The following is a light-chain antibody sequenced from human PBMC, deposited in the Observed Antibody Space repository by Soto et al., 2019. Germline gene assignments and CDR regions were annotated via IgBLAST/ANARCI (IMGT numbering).Light chain of an antibody. CDR2: GAS. CDR3: QQYGSSLGT. CDR1: QSVSSSY. Sequence: EIVLTQSPGTLSLSPGERATLSCRASQSVSSSYLAWYQQKPGQAPRLLIYGASSRATGIPDRLSGSGSGTDFTLTISRLEPEDCAVYYCQQYGSSLGTFGQGTKVEIK. V-gene: IGKV3-20*01. J-gene: IGKJ1*01.